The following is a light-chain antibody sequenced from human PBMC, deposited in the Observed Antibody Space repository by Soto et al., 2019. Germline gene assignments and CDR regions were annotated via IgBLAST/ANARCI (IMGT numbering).Light chain of an antibody. Sequence: DIVMTQSPDSLAVSLGETATINCKSSQSVLYSSDNKKYLAWYQQKPGQPPKLLIYWASTRESGVPDRFSGSGSGTDSTPTISSLQAEDVSVYYCQQYYTTPLTFGPGTKVDVK. J-gene: IGKJ3*01. V-gene: IGKV4-1*01. CDR3: QQYYTTPLT. CDR1: QSVLYSSDNKKY. CDR2: WAS.